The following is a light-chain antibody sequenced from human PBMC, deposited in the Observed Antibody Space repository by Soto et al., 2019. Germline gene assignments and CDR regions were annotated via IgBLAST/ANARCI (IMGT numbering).Light chain of an antibody. J-gene: IGLJ1*01. V-gene: IGLV2-14*01. Sequence: QSALTQPASVSGSPGQSITISCTGTSSDVGVYKYVSWYQQHPGKAPKLMIYEVSNRPSGVSNRFSGSKSGNTASVTISGLQAEDEADYYCSSYTSTNTQVFGTGTKVTVL. CDR2: EVS. CDR3: SSYTSTNTQV. CDR1: SSDVGVYKY.